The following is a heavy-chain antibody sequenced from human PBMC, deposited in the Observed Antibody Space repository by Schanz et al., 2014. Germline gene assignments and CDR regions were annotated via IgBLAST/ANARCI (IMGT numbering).Heavy chain of an antibody. J-gene: IGHJ4*02. CDR2: ISGSGGST. D-gene: IGHD1-26*01. CDR1: GFTFSNYA. V-gene: IGHV3-23*04. CDR3: ARGGSGSHYRLDY. Sequence: EVQLVESGGGLVQPGGSLRLSCAGSGFTFSNYAMTWVRQAPGKGLEWVSAISGSGGSTYYADSVKGRFTISRDNAKNSLYLQMNSLRAEDTGLYFCARGGSGSHYRLDYWGQGTLVTVSS.